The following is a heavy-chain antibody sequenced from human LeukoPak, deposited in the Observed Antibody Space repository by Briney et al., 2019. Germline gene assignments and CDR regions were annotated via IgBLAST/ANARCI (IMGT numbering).Heavy chain of an antibody. CDR1: GFSFGDYS. D-gene: IGHD1-26*01. CDR2: IRSKAYGGTT. Sequence: GGSLRLSCTSSGFSFGDYSMTWVRQAPGKGLEWVGFIRSKAYGGTTEYAASVKGRFTISRDDSKSIAYLQMNSLKTEDTAVYHCASRSGRQWLPYFDYWGQGTLVTVSS. CDR3: ASRSGRQWLPYFDY. V-gene: IGHV3-49*04. J-gene: IGHJ4*02.